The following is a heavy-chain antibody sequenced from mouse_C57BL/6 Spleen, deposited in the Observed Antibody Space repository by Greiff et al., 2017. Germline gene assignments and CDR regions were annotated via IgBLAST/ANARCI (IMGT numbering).Heavy chain of an antibody. D-gene: IGHD1-1*01. CDR2: ISSGGDYI. J-gene: IGHJ1*03. Sequence: EVKVVESGEGLVKPGGSLKLSCAASGFTFSSYAMSWVRQTPEKRLEWVAYISSGGDYIYYADTVKGRFTISRDNARNTLYLQMSSLKSEDTAMYYCTREGIITTSPWYFDVWGTGTTVTVSS. CDR1: GFTFSSYA. V-gene: IGHV5-9-1*02. CDR3: TREGIITTSPWYFDV.